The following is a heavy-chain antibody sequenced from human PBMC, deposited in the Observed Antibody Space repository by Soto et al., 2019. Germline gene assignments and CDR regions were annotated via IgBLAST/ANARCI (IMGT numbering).Heavy chain of an antibody. D-gene: IGHD3-3*01. CDR1: GFTFINAW. J-gene: IGHJ4*02. V-gene: IGHV3-15*01. CDR3: TTDRYDFWSGYYGARYFDY. CDR2: IKSKTDGGTT. Sequence: GSLRLSCAASGFTFINAWMRCFLESPVKVLEWVGRIKSKTDGGTTDYAAPVKGRFTISRDDSKNTLYLQMNSLKTEDTAVYYCTTDRYDFWSGYYGARYFDYWGQGTLVTVSS.